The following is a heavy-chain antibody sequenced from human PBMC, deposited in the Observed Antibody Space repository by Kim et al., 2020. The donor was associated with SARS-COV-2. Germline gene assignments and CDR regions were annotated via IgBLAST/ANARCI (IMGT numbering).Heavy chain of an antibody. D-gene: IGHD6-6*01. CDR3: ARDGIAAPG. J-gene: IGHJ4*02. V-gene: IGHV3-66*01. CDR2: GST. Sequence: GSTYYADSVKGRFTISRDNSKNTLYLQMNSLRAEDTAVYYCARDGIAAPGWGQGTLVTVSS.